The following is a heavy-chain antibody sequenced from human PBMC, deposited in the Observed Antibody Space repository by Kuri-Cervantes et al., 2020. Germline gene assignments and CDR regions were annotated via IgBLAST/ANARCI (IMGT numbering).Heavy chain of an antibody. CDR2: IYYSGST. D-gene: IGHD2-15*01. V-gene: IGHV4-59*13. Sequence: GSLRLSCTVSGGSISSYYWSWIRQPPGKGLEWIGYIYYSGSTNYNPSLKSRVTISVDTSKNQFSLKLSSVTAADTAVYYCARGLRCSGGSCYSYPSPLFSSLRFDPWGQGTLVTDSS. CDR3: ARGLRCSGGSCYSYPSPLFSSLRFDP. CDR1: GGSISSYY. J-gene: IGHJ5*02.